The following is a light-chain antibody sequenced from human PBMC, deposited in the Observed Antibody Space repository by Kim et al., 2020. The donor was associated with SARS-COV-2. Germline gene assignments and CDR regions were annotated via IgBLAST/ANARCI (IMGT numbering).Light chain of an antibody. CDR2: DNI. Sequence: GQKVTISCSGSSSNIGNNYVSWYQQLPETAPKLLIYDNIKRPSGIPDRFSGSKSGTSATLGITGLQTGDEAHYYCGTWDRSLSAVVFGGGTQLTVL. CDR3: GTWDRSLSAVV. CDR1: SSNIGNNY. V-gene: IGLV1-51*01. J-gene: IGLJ3*02.